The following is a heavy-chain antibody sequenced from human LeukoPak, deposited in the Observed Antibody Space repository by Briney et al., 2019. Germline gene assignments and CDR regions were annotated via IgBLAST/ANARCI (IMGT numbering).Heavy chain of an antibody. D-gene: IGHD3-16*02. Sequence: PGGSLRLSCAASGFTFSSYAMSWVRQAPGKGLEWVAVIWYDGSNKYYADSVKGRFTISRDNSKNTLYLQMNSLRAEDTAVYYCARDNDSVWGSYRYYYFDFWGQGTLVTVSS. V-gene: IGHV3-33*08. J-gene: IGHJ4*02. CDR1: GFTFSSYA. CDR2: IWYDGSNK. CDR3: ARDNDSVWGSYRYYYFDF.